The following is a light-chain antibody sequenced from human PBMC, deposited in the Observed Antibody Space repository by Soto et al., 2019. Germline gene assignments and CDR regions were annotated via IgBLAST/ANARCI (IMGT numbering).Light chain of an antibody. V-gene: IGKV3-20*01. J-gene: IGKJ5*01. Sequence: EFVLTHSPGTLCLSPGARATLSCLASQSLANSFIAWYQQKPGQAPRLLIYDTSSRASGIPDRFSGSGSGTDFTLTISRLEPEDFAVYYCQQYGSSPITFGQGTRLEIK. CDR2: DTS. CDR1: QSLANSF. CDR3: QQYGSSPIT.